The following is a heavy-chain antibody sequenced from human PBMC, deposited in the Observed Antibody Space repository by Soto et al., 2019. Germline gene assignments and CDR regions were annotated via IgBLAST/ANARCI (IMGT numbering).Heavy chain of an antibody. Sequence: EVQVLESGGGLVQPGGSLRLSCAGSGFTFINYAMNWVRQAPGKGLEWVSSISGGGDAAFFPDSVRGRFTISRDNSKNTVTLQMNSLGVDVTAVYYCARKILGSTTRPNYWYFELWGRGTLVTVSS. CDR3: ARKILGSTTRPNYWYFEL. D-gene: IGHD7-27*01. CDR2: ISGGGDAA. J-gene: IGHJ2*01. CDR1: GFTFINYA. V-gene: IGHV3-23*01.